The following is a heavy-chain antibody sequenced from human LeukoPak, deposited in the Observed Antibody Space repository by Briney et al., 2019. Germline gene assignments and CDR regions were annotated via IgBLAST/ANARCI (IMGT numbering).Heavy chain of an antibody. D-gene: IGHD1-26*01. CDR1: GFTFSNYW. CDR2: IKQDASEK. CDR3: VRDTGGSGSYPDY. Sequence: GGSLRLSCAASGFTFSNYWMTWVRQAPGKGLEWVANIKQDASEKYYVDSVKGRFTISRDNAKNSLYLQVNSLRVEDTAVYYCVRDTGGSGSYPDYWGKGTLVTVSS. J-gene: IGHJ4*02. V-gene: IGHV3-7*01.